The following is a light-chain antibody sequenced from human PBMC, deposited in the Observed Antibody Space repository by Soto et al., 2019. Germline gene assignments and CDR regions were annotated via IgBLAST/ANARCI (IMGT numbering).Light chain of an antibody. Sequence: QSALTQPASVSGSPGQSITISCAGSSSDVGYYNYVSWYQRHPGEAPKLIIYEVSNRPSGVSNRFSGSKSGDTATLTISGVQSDDEADYYCSSFTSSSSVIFGGGTKVTVL. CDR2: EVS. CDR3: SSFTSSSSVI. CDR1: SSDVGYYNY. V-gene: IGLV2-14*01. J-gene: IGLJ2*01.